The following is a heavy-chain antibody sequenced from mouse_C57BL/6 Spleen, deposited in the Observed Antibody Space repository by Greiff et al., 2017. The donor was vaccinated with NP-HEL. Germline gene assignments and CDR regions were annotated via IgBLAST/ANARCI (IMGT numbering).Heavy chain of an antibody. CDR3: ARVSRLRPGAMDY. V-gene: IGHV7-3*01. D-gene: IGHD2-4*01. Sequence: EVKLVESGGGLVQPGGSLSLSCAASGFTFTDYYMSWVRQPPGKALEWLGFIRNKANGYTTEYSASVKGRFTISRDNSKSTLYLQMKALRAEDSATYYGARVSRLRPGAMDYWGQGTTVTVSS. CDR2: IRNKANGYTT. CDR1: GFTFTDYY. J-gene: IGHJ4*01.